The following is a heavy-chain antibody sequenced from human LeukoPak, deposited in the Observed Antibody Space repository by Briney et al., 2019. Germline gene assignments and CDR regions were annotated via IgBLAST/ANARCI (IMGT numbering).Heavy chain of an antibody. D-gene: IGHD2-21*02. J-gene: IGHJ4*02. V-gene: IGHV3-23*01. CDR3: AKEPRHCDADCFSLLDS. CDR2: ISDSGGNT. Sequence: GGSLRLSCAASGFTFSSYAMSWVRQAPGQGLEWVSAISDSGGNTYYADSVKGRFTISRDNSKNTLYLQMNSLRAEDTAVYFCAKEPRHCDADCFSLLDSWGQGTLVTVSS. CDR1: GFTFSSYA.